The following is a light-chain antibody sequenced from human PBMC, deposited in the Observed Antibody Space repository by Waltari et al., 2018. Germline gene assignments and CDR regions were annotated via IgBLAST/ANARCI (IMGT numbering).Light chain of an antibody. CDR2: KVS. CDR3: MQTTHSPRT. V-gene: IGKV2-30*02. Sequence: DVVMTQSPLSLPVSLGPPASISCRSSQSLVHSDGKTYLNWFQQRPGQSPRRLIYKVSNRDSGVPDRFSGSGSGTDFTLKISRVEAEDVGVYYCMQTTHSPRTFGQGTKVEI. J-gene: IGKJ1*01. CDR1: QSLVHSDGKTY.